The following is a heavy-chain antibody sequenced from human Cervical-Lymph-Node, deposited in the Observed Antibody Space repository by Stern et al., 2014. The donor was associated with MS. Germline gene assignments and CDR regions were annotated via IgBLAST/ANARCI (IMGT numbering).Heavy chain of an antibody. CDR2: IIPIFGTA. V-gene: IGHV1-69*01. J-gene: IGHJ6*02. CDR3: ARTYCSITSCYSYGMDV. CDR1: GGTFSSYA. D-gene: IGHD2-2*01. Sequence: VQLVQSGAEVKKPGSSVKVSCKASGGTFSSYAISWVRQAPGQGLEWMGGIIPIFGTANYAQKFQGRVTITADESTSTAYMELSSLRSEDTAVYYCARTYCSITSCYSYGMDVWGQGTTVTVSS.